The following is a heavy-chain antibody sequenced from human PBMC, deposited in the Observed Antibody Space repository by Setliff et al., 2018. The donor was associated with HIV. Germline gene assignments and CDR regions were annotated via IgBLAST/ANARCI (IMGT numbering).Heavy chain of an antibody. J-gene: IGHJ3*02. CDR2: IYTSGNT. Sequence: LSLTCTVSGGSISSGSYYWSWIRQPAGKGLEWIGRIYTSGNTNYNPSLKSRVTISADTSKKQFSLKLNSVTAADTAVYYCARGRYSSGWYKDAFDIWGQGTMVTVS. D-gene: IGHD6-19*01. CDR1: GGSISSGSYY. CDR3: ARGRYSSGWYKDAFDI. V-gene: IGHV4-61*02.